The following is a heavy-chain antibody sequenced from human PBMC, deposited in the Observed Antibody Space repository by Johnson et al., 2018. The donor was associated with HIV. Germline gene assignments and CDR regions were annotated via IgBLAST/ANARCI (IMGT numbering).Heavy chain of an antibody. J-gene: IGHJ3*02. D-gene: IGHD2-2*01. CDR1: GFTLSNAW. V-gene: IGHV3-15*01. CDR3: ATGRSLVPTADNAFDI. CDR2: IKSKSDAGTA. Sequence: VQLVESGGGLVQPGGSLRLSCAASGFTLSNAWMSWVRQAPGKGLEWVGRIKSKSDAGTADYVAPVRGSFTISRDDSKNTLYLQMNSLKTEDTAVYYCATGRSLVPTADNAFDIWGQGTMVTVSS.